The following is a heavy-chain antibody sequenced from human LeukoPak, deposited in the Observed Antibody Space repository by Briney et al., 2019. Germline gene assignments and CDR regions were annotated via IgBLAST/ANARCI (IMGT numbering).Heavy chain of an antibody. V-gene: IGHV3-48*03. CDR3: AELGITMIGGV. Sequence: PGGSLRLSCAASGFTFSSYEMNWVRQAPGKGLEWVSYISSSGSTIYYADSVKGRFTISRDNAKNSLYLQMNSQRAEDTAVYCCAELGITMIGGVWGKGTTVTISS. J-gene: IGHJ6*04. CDR2: ISSSGSTI. D-gene: IGHD3-10*02. CDR1: GFTFSSYE.